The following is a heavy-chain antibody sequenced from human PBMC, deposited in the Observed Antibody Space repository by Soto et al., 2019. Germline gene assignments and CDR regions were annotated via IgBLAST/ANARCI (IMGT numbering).Heavy chain of an antibody. D-gene: IGHD6-6*01. CDR3: ARHLRKYSSSSGYFXY. CDR2: IDYSGNI. CDR1: GGSITSSGSA. J-gene: IGHJ4*02. Sequence: SETLSLTCNASGGSITSSGSAWGWIRQSPGKGLEWIGTIDYSGNIYYIPSLKSRITISVDTSKNQISLKLIFVTAADTVVFYCARHLRKYSSSSGYFXYWGQGTLVTVSS. V-gene: IGHV4-39*01.